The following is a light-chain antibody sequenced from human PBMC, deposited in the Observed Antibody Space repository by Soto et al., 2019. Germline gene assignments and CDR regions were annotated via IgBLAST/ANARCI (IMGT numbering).Light chain of an antibody. J-gene: IGKJ1*01. CDR3: QQYGSSPSWT. CDR1: QSISDT. Sequence: EIVMTQSPATLSVSPGGRATLSCRASQSISDTLAWYQQKPGQAPRLLIYSASRRATGFPARFSGSGSGTDFTLTISRLEPEDFAVYYCQQYGSSPSWTFGQGTKVDIK. CDR2: SAS. V-gene: IGKV3-20*01.